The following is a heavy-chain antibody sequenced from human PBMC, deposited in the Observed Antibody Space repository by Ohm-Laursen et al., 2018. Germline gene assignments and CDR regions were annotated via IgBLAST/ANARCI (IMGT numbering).Heavy chain of an antibody. V-gene: IGHV2-70*04. CDR1: RFSLSTSGMR. Sequence: PTQTLTLTCTFSRFSLSTSGMRVSWIRQPPGKALQWLARIDWDDDKFYSPSLKTRLTISKETSKNQVVLTMTNMDPVDTATYYWARLTTGDAFDVWGKGKMVTASS. CDR2: IDWDDDK. J-gene: IGHJ3*01. CDR3: ARLTTGDAFDV. D-gene: IGHD4-17*01.